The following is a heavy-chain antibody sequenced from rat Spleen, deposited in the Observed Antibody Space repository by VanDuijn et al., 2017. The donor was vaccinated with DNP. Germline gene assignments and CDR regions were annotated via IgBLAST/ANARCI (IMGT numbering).Heavy chain of an antibody. CDR1: GYSITSGFR. CDR2: ISSEGST. CDR3: AVQLGVFDF. Sequence: QLHESGPGLVKPSQSLSLTCSVTGYSITSGFRWTWIRKFPGNRLEWMGYISSEGSTDYNPSLKSRISITRDTSKNQFFLQVSSVSSEDSGTYYCAVQLGVFDFWGQGVMVTVSS. D-gene: IGHD5-1*01. V-gene: IGHV3-3*01. J-gene: IGHJ2*01.